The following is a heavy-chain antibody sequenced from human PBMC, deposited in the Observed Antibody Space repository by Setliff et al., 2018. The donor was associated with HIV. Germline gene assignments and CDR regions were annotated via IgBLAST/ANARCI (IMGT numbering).Heavy chain of an antibody. Sequence: ASVKVSCKASGYTFASYGITWVRQAPGQGLEWMGWINVNNDATNYAQKFQGRVIVTRDTSINTAYVELRSLRLDDTAVYFCARGRTYDSSGYIGNWFDPWGQGTLVTVSS. CDR1: GYTFASYG. J-gene: IGHJ5*02. CDR2: INVNNDAT. D-gene: IGHD3-22*01. CDR3: ARGRTYDSSGYIGNWFDP. V-gene: IGHV1-18*01.